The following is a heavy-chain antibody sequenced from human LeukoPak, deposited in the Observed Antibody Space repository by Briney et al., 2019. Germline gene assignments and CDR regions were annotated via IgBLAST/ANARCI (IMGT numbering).Heavy chain of an antibody. J-gene: IGHJ4*02. D-gene: IGHD3-22*01. CDR1: GFTFSSYA. V-gene: IGHV3-30-3*01. CDR3: ASTYGLVDYYDSSAVPPHPFDY. CDR2: ISYDGSNK. Sequence: GGSLRLSCAASGFTFSSYAMHWVRQAPGKGLEWVAVISYDGSNKYYADSVKGRFTISRDNSKNTLYLQMNSLRAEDTAVYYCASTYGLVDYYDSSAVPPHPFDYWGQGTLVTVSS.